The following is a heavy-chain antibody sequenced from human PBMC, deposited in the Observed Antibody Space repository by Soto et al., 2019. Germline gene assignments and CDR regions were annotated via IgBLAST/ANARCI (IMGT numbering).Heavy chain of an antibody. CDR2: INPNSGGT. CDR1: GYTFTGYY. D-gene: IGHD3-10*01. Sequence: GASVKVSCKASGYTFTGYYMHWVLQAPGQGLEWMGWINPNSGGTNYAQKFQGRVTMTRDTSISTAYMELSRLRSDDTAVYYCARGTGEFGELLSPYYYYGMDVWGQGTTVTVSS. CDR3: ARGTGEFGELLSPYYYYGMDV. V-gene: IGHV1-2*02. J-gene: IGHJ6*02.